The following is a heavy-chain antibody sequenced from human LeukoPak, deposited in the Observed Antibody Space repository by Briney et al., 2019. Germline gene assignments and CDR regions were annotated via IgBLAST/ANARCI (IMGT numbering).Heavy chain of an antibody. CDR2: IRSKTYGGTT. CDR1: GFTFSDYA. V-gene: IGHV3-49*03. J-gene: IGHJ4*02. CDR3: TRNRGYNYGYSDC. D-gene: IGHD5-18*01. Sequence: PGRSLRLSCTTSGFTFSDYAMSWFRQAPGKGLEWVGFIRSKTYGGTTEYAASVKGRFTISRDDSKSIAYLQMNSLRIEDTAVYYCTRNRGYNYGYSDCWGQGTLVTVSS.